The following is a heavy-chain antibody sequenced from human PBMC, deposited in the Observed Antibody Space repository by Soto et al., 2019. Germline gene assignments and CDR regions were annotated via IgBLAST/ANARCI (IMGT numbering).Heavy chain of an antibody. D-gene: IGHD1-1*01. Sequence: SVTMPLTCAVSGGSISSSNWWSWVRQPPGTGLEWLGEIYHSGSTNYNTSVKSRVTISVDKSKNQFSLKLRPVTAADTAVYYCARASSPITGTYWFDPWVKGNLFTVA. J-gene: IGHJ5*02. CDR2: IYHSGST. CDR3: ARASSPITGTYWFDP. CDR1: GGSISSSNW. V-gene: IGHV4-4*02.